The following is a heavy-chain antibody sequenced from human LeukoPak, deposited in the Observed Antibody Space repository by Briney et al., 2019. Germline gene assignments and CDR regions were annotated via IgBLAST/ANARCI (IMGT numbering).Heavy chain of an antibody. CDR2: IRSDGSNK. D-gene: IGHD6-19*01. J-gene: IGHJ4*02. CDR1: GFTFSSYG. V-gene: IGHV3-30*02. Sequence: HPGGSLRPSCAASGFTFSSYGMPWVRQAPGKGLKGGAFIRSDGSNKYYAGSVKGRFTISRDNSKLYLQMNSLRAEDTAVYYCAKKGYSNGWRDSYYFDCWGQGTLVTVSS. CDR3: AKKGYSNGWRDSYYFDC.